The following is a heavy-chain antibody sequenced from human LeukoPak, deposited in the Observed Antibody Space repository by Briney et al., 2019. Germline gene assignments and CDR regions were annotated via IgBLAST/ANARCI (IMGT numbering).Heavy chain of an antibody. J-gene: IGHJ5*02. D-gene: IGHD3-10*01. V-gene: IGHV3-21*01. CDR2: ISSSSSYI. CDR3: AKDYSKTSYYGSGTYYRPNWFDP. CDR1: GFTFSSYS. Sequence: GGSLRLSCAASGFTFSSYSMNWVRQAPGKGLEWVSSISSSSSYIYYADSVKGRFTISRDNAKNSLYLQMNSLRAEDTAVYYCAKDYSKTSYYGSGTYYRPNWFDPWGQGTLVTVSS.